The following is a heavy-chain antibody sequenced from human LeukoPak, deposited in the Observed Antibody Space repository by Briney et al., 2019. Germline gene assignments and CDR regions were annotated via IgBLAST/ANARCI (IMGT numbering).Heavy chain of an antibody. V-gene: IGHV4-34*01. CDR1: GGSFSGYY. J-gene: IGHJ6*03. CDR2: INHSGST. CDR3: ARRGYYYYMDV. Sequence: SETLSLTYAVYGGSFSGYYWSWIRQPPGKGLEWIGEINHSGSTNYNPSLKSRVTISVDTSKNQFSLKLSSVTAADTAVYYCARRGYYYYMDVWGKGTTVTISS. D-gene: IGHD3-10*01.